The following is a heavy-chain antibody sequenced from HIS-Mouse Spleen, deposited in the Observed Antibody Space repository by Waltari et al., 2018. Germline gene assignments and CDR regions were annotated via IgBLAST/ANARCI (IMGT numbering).Heavy chain of an antibody. D-gene: IGHD3-22*01. V-gene: IGHV4-38-2*02. J-gene: IGHJ4*02. CDR1: GYSISSGYY. CDR2: IYHSGST. CDR3: ARVRRYDSSGYYGN. Sequence: CTVSGYSISSGYYWGWIRQPPGKGLEWIGSIYHSGSTYYNPSLKSRVTISVDTSKNQFSLKLSSVTAADTAVYYCARVRRYDSSGYYGNWGQGTLVTVSS.